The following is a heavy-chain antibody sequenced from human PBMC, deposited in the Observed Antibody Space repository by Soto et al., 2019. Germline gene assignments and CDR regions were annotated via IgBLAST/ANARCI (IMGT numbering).Heavy chain of an antibody. V-gene: IGHV4-34*01. CDR2: INHSGST. CDR3: ARGDVVVPAANREKRFLDYYYYGMDV. Sequence: SETLSLTCAVYGGSFSGYYWSWIRQPPGKGLEWIGEINHSGSTNYNPSLKSRVTISVDTSKNQFSLKLSSVTAADTAVYYCARGDVVVPAANREKRFLDYYYYGMDVWGQGTTVTVS. CDR1: GGSFSGYY. J-gene: IGHJ6*02. D-gene: IGHD2-2*01.